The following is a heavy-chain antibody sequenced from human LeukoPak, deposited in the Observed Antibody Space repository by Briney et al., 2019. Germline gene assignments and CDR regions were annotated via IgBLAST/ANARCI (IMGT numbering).Heavy chain of an antibody. CDR1: AFTFSIYA. V-gene: IGHV3-30-3*01. Sequence: PGGSLILSCAAAAFTFSIYAMHWVRQAPGRGLEWVAAISHDESNKYYADSVKGRFTISRDKSKNTLYLQMNSLRAEDTAVYYCTRGSGSYWAPDYWGQGTLVTVSS. CDR2: ISHDESNK. J-gene: IGHJ4*02. D-gene: IGHD1-26*01. CDR3: TRGSGSYWAPDY.